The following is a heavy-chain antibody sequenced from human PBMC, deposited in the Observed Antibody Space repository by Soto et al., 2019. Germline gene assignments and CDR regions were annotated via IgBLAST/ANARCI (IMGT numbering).Heavy chain of an antibody. CDR3: ARGRELEGYSDPGPYYFDY. J-gene: IGHJ4*02. CDR2: INHSGST. Sequence: QVQLQQWGAGLLKPSETLSLTCAVYGGSFSGYYWSWIRQPPGKGLEWIGEINHSGSTNYNPSLKSRVTISVDTSKNQFSLKLSSVTAADTAVYYCARGRELEGYSDPGPYYFDYWGQGTLVTVSS. D-gene: IGHD2-15*01. CDR1: GGSFSGYY. V-gene: IGHV4-34*01.